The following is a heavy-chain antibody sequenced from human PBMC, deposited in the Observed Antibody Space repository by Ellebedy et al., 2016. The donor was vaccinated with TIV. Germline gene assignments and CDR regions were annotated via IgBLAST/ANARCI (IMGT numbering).Heavy chain of an antibody. CDR2: INEDGSEK. CDR1: GFIFSSDW. CDR3: ARENSILSATDY. D-gene: IGHD2-21*01. J-gene: IGHJ4*02. V-gene: IGHV3-7*01. Sequence: GESLKISXAASGFIFSSDWMSWVRQGPGKGLEWVANINEDGSEKHYVDSVKGRFTISRDNARNLLFLQMNSLRVEDTAFYYCARENSILSATDYWGQGTLVTVS.